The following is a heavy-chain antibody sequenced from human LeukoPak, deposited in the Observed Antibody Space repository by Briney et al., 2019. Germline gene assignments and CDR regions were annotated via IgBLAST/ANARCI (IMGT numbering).Heavy chain of an antibody. J-gene: IGHJ3*02. CDR2: ITGGGGAT. D-gene: IGHD1-26*01. Sequence: GGSLRLSCAASGFTFSSYAMSWVRQAPGKGLEWVSAITGGGGATYYADSVKGRFTISRDNSKNTLYLQMNSLRAEDTAVYYCAKTRQWELLRVDAFDIWGQGTMVTVSS. CDR1: GFTFSSYA. V-gene: IGHV3-23*01. CDR3: AKTRQWELLRVDAFDI.